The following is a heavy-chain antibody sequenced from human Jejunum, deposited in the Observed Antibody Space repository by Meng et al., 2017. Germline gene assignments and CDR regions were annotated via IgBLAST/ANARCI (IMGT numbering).Heavy chain of an antibody. CDR1: GFTFSNFA. CDR3: ARSIYDSSVSGAFYFDF. J-gene: IGHJ4*02. Sequence: GGSLRLSCAASGFTFSNFAMHWVRQAPGKGLEFVSAISTDGGSTYYADSVKGRFTISRDNSKNTLYLQMGSLRAEDMAVYYCARSIYDSSVSGAFYFDFWGQGTLVTVSS. V-gene: IGHV3-64*02. D-gene: IGHD3-22*01. CDR2: ISTDGGST.